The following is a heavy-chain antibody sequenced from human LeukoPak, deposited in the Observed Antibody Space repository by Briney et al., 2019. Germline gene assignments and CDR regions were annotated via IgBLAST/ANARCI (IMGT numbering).Heavy chain of an antibody. D-gene: IGHD5-24*01. CDR3: TRVRDGYNQRYFDY. V-gene: IGHV3-33*01. CDR2: IWYDGSNK. J-gene: IGHJ4*02. Sequence: PGGSLRLSCAASGFTFSSYGMHWVRQAPGKGLEWVAVIWYDGSNKYYADSVKGRFTISRDNSKNTLYLQMNSLRAEDTAMYYCTRVRDGYNQRYFDYWGQGTLVTVSS. CDR1: GFTFSSYG.